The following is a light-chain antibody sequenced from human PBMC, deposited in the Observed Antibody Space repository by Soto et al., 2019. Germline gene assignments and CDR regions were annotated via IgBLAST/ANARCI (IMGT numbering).Light chain of an antibody. J-gene: IGLJ2*01. CDR2: RNT. CDR3: AAWDGSLSGPV. CDR1: SSNIGSNY. V-gene: IGLV1-47*01. Sequence: QSVLTQPPSASGTPGQRVTISCSGSSSNIGSNYVYWYQQLPGTAPTLLIYRNTQRPSGVPDRFSGSKSGTSTSLAISGLRSEDEADYYCAAWDGSLSGPVFGGGTKLTVL.